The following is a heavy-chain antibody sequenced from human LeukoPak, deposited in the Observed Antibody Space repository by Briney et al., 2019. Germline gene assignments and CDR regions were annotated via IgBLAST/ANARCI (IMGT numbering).Heavy chain of an antibody. J-gene: IGHJ4*02. CDR3: ARLSRNNSSRYFDY. CDR2: IYPGDSNT. Sequence: GESLKISCKGSGYSFTNYWIGWVRQMPGKGLEWMGIIYPGDSNTKYSPSFQGQVTISADKSISTAYLQWSSLKASDTAMYYCARLSRNNSSRYFDYWGQGTLVTVSS. CDR1: GYSFTNYW. D-gene: IGHD1/OR15-1a*01. V-gene: IGHV5-51*01.